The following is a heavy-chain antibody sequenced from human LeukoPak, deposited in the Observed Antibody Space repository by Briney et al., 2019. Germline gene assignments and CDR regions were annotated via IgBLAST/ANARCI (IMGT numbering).Heavy chain of an antibody. Sequence: GGSLRLSCAASRFTFSSHAMGWVRQAPGKGLEWVSAIRGSGGSTYYADSVKGRFTISRDSSKNTLYLQMNSLRAEDTAVCYCAKDLVSGIVDYWGQGTLVTVSS. CDR1: RFTFSSHA. CDR3: AKDLVSGIVDY. V-gene: IGHV3-23*01. CDR2: IRGSGGST. D-gene: IGHD6-6*01. J-gene: IGHJ4*02.